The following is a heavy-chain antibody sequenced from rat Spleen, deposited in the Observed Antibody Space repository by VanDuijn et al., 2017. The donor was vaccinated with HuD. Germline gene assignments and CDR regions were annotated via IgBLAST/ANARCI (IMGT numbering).Heavy chain of an antibody. CDR2: ISYDGSST. D-gene: IGHD4-3*01. V-gene: IGHV5-29*01. J-gene: IGHJ2*01. CDR1: GFTFSNYG. Sequence: EVQLVESGGGLVQPGRSLKPSCAASGFTFSNYGMAWVRQAPTKGLEWVATISYDGSSTYYRDSVKGRFTISRDNAKSTLYLQMDSLRSEDTATYYCARHRGGYFDYWGQGVMVTVSS. CDR3: ARHRGGYFDY.